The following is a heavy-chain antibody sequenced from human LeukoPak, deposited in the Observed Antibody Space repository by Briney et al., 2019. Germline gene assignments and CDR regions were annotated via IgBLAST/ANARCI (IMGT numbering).Heavy chain of an antibody. D-gene: IGHD2-2*01. V-gene: IGHV1-69*05. CDR3: ARVSRLRRHIVVVPAAMQDSDYDSSGQPLAY. Sequence: SVKVSCKASGGTFSSYAISWVRQAPGQGLEWMGGIIPIFGTANYAQKFQGRVTITTDESTSTAYMELSSLRSEDTAVYYCARVSRLRRHIVVVPAAMQDSDYDSSGQPLAYWGQGTLVTVSS. J-gene: IGHJ4*02. CDR1: GGTFSSYA. CDR2: IIPIFGTA.